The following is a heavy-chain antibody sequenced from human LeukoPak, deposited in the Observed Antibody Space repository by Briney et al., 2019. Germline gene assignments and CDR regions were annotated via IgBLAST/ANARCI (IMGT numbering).Heavy chain of an antibody. CDR1: GIAFRSFT. J-gene: IGHJ6*02. CDR3: ARNNGMDV. CDR2: ISYDGSNK. Sequence: GGSLRLSCAASGIAFRSFTMNWVRQAPGKGLEWVAVISYDGSNKYYADSVKGRFTISKDNAKNSLYLQMNSLRAEDTALYHCARNNGMDVWGQGTTVIVSS. V-gene: IGHV3-30-3*01.